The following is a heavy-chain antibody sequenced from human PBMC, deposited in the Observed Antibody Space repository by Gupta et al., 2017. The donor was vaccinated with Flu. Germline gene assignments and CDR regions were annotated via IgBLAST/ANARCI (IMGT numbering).Heavy chain of an antibody. CDR2: IYWDDDK. V-gene: IGHV2-5*02. J-gene: IGHJ4*02. CDR1: GFSLNTNGVG. Sequence: QITLKESGPTLVKPTQTLTLTCSCSGFSLNTNGVGVGWIRQPPGEALEWLALIYWDDDKRYSPSLKSRLTITKDTPNNQVVLTMTNMDPVDTATYDCAHRLGSGGWYDYWGQGTLVTVSS. D-gene: IGHD6-19*01. CDR3: AHRLGSGGWYDY.